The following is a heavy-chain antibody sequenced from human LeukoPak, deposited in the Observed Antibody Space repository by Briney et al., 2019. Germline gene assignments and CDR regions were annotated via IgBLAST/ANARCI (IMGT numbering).Heavy chain of an antibody. J-gene: IGHJ4*02. CDR1: GFTFSDYA. CDR3: GVGASSASEFDY. D-gene: IGHD1-26*01. V-gene: IGHV3-21*01. CDR2: ITGSSYNK. Sequence: GGSLRLSCAASGFTFSDYALNWVRQAPGKGLEWISSITGSSYNKYYAESLKGRVAISRDNAKNSLYLQMDSLRAEDTAVYYCGVGASSASEFDYWGQGTLVTVSS.